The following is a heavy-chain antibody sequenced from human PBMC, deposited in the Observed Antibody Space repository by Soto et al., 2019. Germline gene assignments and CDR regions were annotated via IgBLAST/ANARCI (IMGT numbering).Heavy chain of an antibody. CDR1: GFSFSRFA. CDR2: ISKDGSVI. J-gene: IGHJ4*02. Sequence: QVQLVESGGGVVQPGGSLRLSCAASGFSFSRFAIHWVRQAPDKGLEWVAVISKDGSVIYYADSVKGRFTISRDNSKSSLFLQVNSLTSEDTAVYHCARSRSGAVPDSLGFWGQGTLVTVSS. CDR3: ARSRSGAVPDSLGF. V-gene: IGHV3-30-3*01. D-gene: IGHD3-10*01.